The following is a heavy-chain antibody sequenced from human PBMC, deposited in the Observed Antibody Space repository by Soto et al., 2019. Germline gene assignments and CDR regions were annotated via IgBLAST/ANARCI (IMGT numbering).Heavy chain of an antibody. D-gene: IGHD2-15*01. CDR3: ARDKGRSPLDY. J-gene: IGHJ4*02. V-gene: IGHV3-48*01. Sequence: GGSLRLSCAASGFTFSSYNMNWVRQAPGKGLEWVSSISSSSSTIYYAESVKGRFTISRDNAKNSLYLQMNSLRAEDTAVYYCARDKGRSPLDYWGQGTLVTVSS. CDR1: GFTFSSYN. CDR2: ISSSSSTI.